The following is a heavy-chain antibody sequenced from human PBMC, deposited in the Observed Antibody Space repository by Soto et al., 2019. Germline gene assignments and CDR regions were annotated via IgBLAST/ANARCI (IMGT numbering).Heavy chain of an antibody. CDR3: ADSWLPTSY. CDR2: ISPDGRTT. CDR1: GFSFSHYW. Sequence: XGALSLSSAASGFSFSHYWMHWVRQAPGKGLVWVSRISPDGRTTTYADSVKGRFTISRDNAKRTLYLQMNSLTVEDGAVYYCADSWLPTSYWGPGTLVTVSS. D-gene: IGHD3-10*01. J-gene: IGHJ4*02. V-gene: IGHV3-74*01.